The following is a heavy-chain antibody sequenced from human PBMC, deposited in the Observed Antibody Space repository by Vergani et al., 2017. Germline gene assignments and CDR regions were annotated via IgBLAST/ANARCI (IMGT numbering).Heavy chain of an antibody. V-gene: IGHV1-2*02. D-gene: IGHD6-19*01. CDR1: GHTFTVYY. Sequence: QVQLVQSGAEVKKPGASVKVPCKASGHTFTVYYTHWAGQAPGQGLEWMGWINPNSGGTNYALKFQGRVTMTRDTSISTAYMELSRLGSDDTAVYYCAGGQWLPTLSFDYWGQGTLVTVSS. CDR3: AGGQWLPTLSFDY. CDR2: INPNSGGT. J-gene: IGHJ4*02.